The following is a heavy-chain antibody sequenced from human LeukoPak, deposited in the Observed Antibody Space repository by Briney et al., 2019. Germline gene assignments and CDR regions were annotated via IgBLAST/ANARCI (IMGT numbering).Heavy chain of an antibody. Sequence: SETLSLTCTVSGGSMNTYYWSWVRQPPGKGLEWIGYIHSSGSTNYNPSLESRVTISVDTSKNQFSLKLSSVTAADTAVYYCAREGLRDYYDSSRRAFDIWGQGTMVTVSS. D-gene: IGHD3-22*01. V-gene: IGHV4-59*01. CDR3: AREGLRDYYDSSRRAFDI. J-gene: IGHJ3*02. CDR1: GGSMNTYY. CDR2: IHSSGST.